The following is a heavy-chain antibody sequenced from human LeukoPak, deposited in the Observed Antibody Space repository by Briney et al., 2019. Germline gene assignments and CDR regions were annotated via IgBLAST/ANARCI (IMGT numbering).Heavy chain of an antibody. CDR1: GFTFSNYA. J-gene: IGHJ4*02. V-gene: IGHV3-23*01. Sequence: GGSLRLSCVASGFTFSNYAMSWVRQAPGKRLEWVSAVTGSGGSTYYADSVKGRFTISRDYSRNTLFLQMNSLRAEDTAVYYCAKWGDFDILTGYYVSDFWGQGTLVTVSS. CDR3: AKWGDFDILTGYYVSDF. D-gene: IGHD3-9*01. CDR2: VTGSGGST.